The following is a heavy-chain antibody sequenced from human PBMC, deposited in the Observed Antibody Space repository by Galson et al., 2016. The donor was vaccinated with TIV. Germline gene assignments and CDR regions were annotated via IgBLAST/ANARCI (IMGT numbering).Heavy chain of an antibody. D-gene: IGHD4/OR15-4a*01. CDR1: GVVVSNNY. CDR2: LYTNGKT. CDR3: VRQNDYLYYFNY. J-gene: IGHJ4*02. V-gene: IGHV3-53*05. Sequence: LRLSCAASGVVVSNNYMSWVRQAPGKGLEWIAVLYTNGKTFYAESVKGRFTISRDSSKNIVYLQMNSLRPEDTAFYYCVRQNDYLYYFNYWGQGTLVTVSS.